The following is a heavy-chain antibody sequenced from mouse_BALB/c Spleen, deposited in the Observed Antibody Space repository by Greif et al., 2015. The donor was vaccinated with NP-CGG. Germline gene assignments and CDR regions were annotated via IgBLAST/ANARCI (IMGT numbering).Heavy chain of an antibody. CDR2: IDPSTGYT. Sequence: QVQLQQSGAELAKPGASVKMSCKASGYTFTSYWMHWVKQRPGQGLEWIGYIDPSTGYTEYNQKFKDKATLTADKSSSTAYMQLSSLTSEDSAVYYCARRTTATYFDYWGQGTTLPVSS. D-gene: IGHD1-2*01. V-gene: IGHV1-7*01. CDR3: ARRTTATYFDY. J-gene: IGHJ2*01. CDR1: GYTFTSYW.